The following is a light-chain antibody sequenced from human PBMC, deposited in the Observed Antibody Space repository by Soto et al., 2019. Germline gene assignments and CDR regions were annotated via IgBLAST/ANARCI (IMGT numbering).Light chain of an antibody. V-gene: IGKV1-13*02. CDR2: DAS. CDR3: QQFTTYPVT. CDR1: QGIASA. J-gene: IGKJ4*01. Sequence: AIQLTQSPSSLSASVGDRVTITCRPSQGIASALAWYQQRPGKPPSLLIYDASTSESGVPSRFSGRGSETDFTLTISSLQPEDFGTYYCQQFTTYPVTFGGGTRVEIK.